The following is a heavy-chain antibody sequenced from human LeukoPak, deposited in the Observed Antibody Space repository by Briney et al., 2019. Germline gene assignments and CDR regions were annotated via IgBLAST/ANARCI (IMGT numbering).Heavy chain of an antibody. CDR1: KFTFSNCA. D-gene: IGHD3-22*01. CDR3: ARPSSGYYWGAAFDI. Sequence: GRSLRLSCAASKFTFSNCAMHWIRQPPGKGLEWVAVISYDGTNKYYPDSVKRRFTISRDNSKNTLYLQMNSLRTEDTALYYCARPSSGYYWGAAFDIWGQGTMVTVSS. J-gene: IGHJ3*02. CDR2: ISYDGTNK. V-gene: IGHV3-30*04.